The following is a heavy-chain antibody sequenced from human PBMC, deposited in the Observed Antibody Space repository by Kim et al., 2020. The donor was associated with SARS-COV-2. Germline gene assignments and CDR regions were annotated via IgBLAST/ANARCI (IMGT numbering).Heavy chain of an antibody. CDR2: IYYSGST. CDR3: ARHLYSSSWYLALEFDYYYGMDV. CDR1: GGSISSSSYY. Sequence: SETLSLTCTVSGGSISSSSYYWGWIRQPPGKGLEWIGSIYYSGSTYYNPSLKSRVTISVDTSKNQFSLKLSSVTAADTAVYYCARHLYSSSWYLALEFDYYYGMDVWGQGTTVTVSS. J-gene: IGHJ6*02. V-gene: IGHV4-39*01. D-gene: IGHD6-13*01.